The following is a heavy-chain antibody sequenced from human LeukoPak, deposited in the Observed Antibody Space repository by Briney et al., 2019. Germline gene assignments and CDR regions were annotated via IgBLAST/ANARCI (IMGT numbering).Heavy chain of an antibody. D-gene: IGHD5-18*01. CDR2: ISETSSFM. Sequence: GGSLRLSCAASGFTFSSYSMNWVRQAPGKGLEWISYISETSSFMYYADSVKGRFTISRDNAKNSLYLQMSSLRAEDTAVYYCARVPGYSYVIGDDYWGQGTLVTVSS. CDR1: GFTFSSYS. CDR3: ARVPGYSYVIGDDY. J-gene: IGHJ4*02. V-gene: IGHV3-48*01.